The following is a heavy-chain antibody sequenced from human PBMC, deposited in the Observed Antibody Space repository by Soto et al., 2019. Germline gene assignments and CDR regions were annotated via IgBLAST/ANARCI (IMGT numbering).Heavy chain of an antibody. J-gene: IGHJ6*02. V-gene: IGHV3-23*01. CDR1: GFTFKNFA. CDR2: ISVGGDST. Sequence: PGGSLRLSCAASGFTFKNFALNWVRQAPGKGLEWVSRISVGGDSTHYGDSVKGRFLISRDNSKSTLYLHLNSLRAEDTAVYYCVKDLGDHTGYYYYYAMAVWGQGTAVTVSS. CDR3: VKDLGDHTGYYYYYAMAV. D-gene: IGHD2-21*01.